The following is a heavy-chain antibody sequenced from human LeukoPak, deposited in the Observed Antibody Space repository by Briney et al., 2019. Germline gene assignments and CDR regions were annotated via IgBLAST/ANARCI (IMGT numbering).Heavy chain of an antibody. V-gene: IGHV3-48*01. J-gene: IGHJ4*02. CDR1: GFTFRSYG. CDR2: ISTGSTTI. CDR3: ARGFYTPDY. Sequence: GGSLRLSGAVSGFTFRSYGMNWVRQAPGKGLEWVSYISTGSTTISYADSVKGRFTISRDNAKSSLYLEMNSLRAEDTAMYYCARGFYTPDYWGQGTLVTVSS.